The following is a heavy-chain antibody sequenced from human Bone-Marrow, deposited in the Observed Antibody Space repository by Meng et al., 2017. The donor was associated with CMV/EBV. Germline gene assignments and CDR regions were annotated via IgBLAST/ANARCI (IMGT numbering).Heavy chain of an antibody. D-gene: IGHD4-23*01. CDR3: ARGKLRWYNTPTGAFDI. J-gene: IGHJ3*02. V-gene: IGHV4-39*07. CDR1: GGSISSSSYY. CDR2: IYYSGST. Sequence: SEPLSLTCTVSGGSISSSSYYWGWIRQPPGKGLEWIGSIYYSGSTYYNPSLKSRVTISVDTSKNQFSLKLSSVTAADTAVYYCARGKLRWYNTPTGAFDIWGQGTMVTVSS.